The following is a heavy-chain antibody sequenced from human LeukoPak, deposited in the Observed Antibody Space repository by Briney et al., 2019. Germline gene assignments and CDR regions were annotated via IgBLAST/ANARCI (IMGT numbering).Heavy chain of an antibody. D-gene: IGHD3-16*01. CDR1: GGSVSSGSYY. CDR3: ARDTWGGSWFDP. CDR2: IYYSGST. J-gene: IGHJ5*02. Sequence: SETLSLTCTVSGGSVSSGSYYWSWIRQPPGKGLEWIGYIYYSGSTNYNPSLKSRVTISVDTSKNQFSLKLSSVTAADTAVYYCARDTWGGSWFDPWGLGTLVTVSS. V-gene: IGHV4-61*01.